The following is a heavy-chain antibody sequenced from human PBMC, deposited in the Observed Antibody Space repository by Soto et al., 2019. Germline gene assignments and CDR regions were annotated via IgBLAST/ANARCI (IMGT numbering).Heavy chain of an antibody. Sequence: EVQLVESGGGLVKPGESLRLSCAASGFSFSSYTMNWVRQAPGKGLQWVSSITNRGTHTYSADSVKGRFTISRDNDKNSLYLQVDGPRAEDTATYYCTKDPNYDYVWGSYRSVWGQGTLVTVSS. CDR1: GFSFSSYT. J-gene: IGHJ4*02. V-gene: IGHV3-21*04. CDR3: TKDPNYDYVWGSYRSV. D-gene: IGHD3-16*02. CDR2: ITNRGTHT.